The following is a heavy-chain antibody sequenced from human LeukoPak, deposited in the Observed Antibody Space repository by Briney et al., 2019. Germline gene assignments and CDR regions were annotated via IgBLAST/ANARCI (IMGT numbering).Heavy chain of an antibody. CDR1: GYTFTGYY. CDR3: ARGDYYDSSGYYAFDI. V-gene: IGHV1-2*02. CDR2: INPNSGGT. Sequence: ASVKVSCKASGYTFTGYYMHWVRQAPGQGLEWMGWINPNSGGTNYAQKFQGRVTMTGDTSISTAYMELSRLGSDDTAVYYCARGDYYDSSGYYAFDIWGQGTMVTVSS. D-gene: IGHD3-22*01. J-gene: IGHJ3*02.